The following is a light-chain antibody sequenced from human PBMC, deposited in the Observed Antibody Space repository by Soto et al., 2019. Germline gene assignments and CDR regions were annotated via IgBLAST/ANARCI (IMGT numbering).Light chain of an antibody. V-gene: IGLV2-14*03. CDR1: SSDVGGYNY. CDR2: DVT. J-gene: IGLJ1*01. CDR3: SSYTGSGTYV. Sequence: QSVLTQPASVSGSPGQSIAISCTGTSSDVGGYNYVSWYQQHPGKAPKLMIHDVTNRPSGVSNRFSGSKSGNTASLTISGLQTEDEADYYCSSYTGSGTYVFGTGTKVT.